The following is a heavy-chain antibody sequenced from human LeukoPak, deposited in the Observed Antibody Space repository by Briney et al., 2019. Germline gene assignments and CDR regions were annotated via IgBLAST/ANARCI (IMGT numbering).Heavy chain of an antibody. CDR1: GYSFTSYG. D-gene: IGHD2-15*01. CDR3: ARVPSGGPFDY. CDR2: ISAYNGNT. Sequence: ASVKVSCKASGYSFTSYGISWVRQAPGQGLEWMGWISAYNGNTNYAQRLQGRVTMTTDTSTSTAYMELRSLTSDDTAVYYCARVPSGGPFDYWGQGTPVTVSS. J-gene: IGHJ4*02. V-gene: IGHV1-18*01.